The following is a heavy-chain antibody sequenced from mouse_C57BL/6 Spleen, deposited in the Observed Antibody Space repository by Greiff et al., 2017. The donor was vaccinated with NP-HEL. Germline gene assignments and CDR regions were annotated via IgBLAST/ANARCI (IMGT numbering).Heavy chain of an antibody. V-gene: IGHV5-9-1*02. Sequence: EVMLVESGEGLVKPGGSLKLSCAASGFTFSSYAMSWVRQTPEKRLEWVAYISSGGDYIYYADTVKGRFTISRDNARNTLYLQMSSLKSEDTAMYYCTRDRGDSNYEDWFAYWGQGTLVTVSA. CDR1: GFTFSSYA. CDR2: ISSGGDYI. J-gene: IGHJ3*01. D-gene: IGHD2-5*01. CDR3: TRDRGDSNYEDWFAY.